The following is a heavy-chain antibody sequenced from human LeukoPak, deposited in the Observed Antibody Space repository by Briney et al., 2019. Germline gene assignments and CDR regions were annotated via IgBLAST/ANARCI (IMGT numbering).Heavy chain of an antibody. CDR3: TREDVDTASMDV. D-gene: IGHD5-18*01. CDR2: IRSKAYGGTT. V-gene: IGHV3-49*03. J-gene: IGHJ6*03. Sequence: PGGSLRLSCTASGFTFGDYAMSWFRQAPGKGLEWVGFIRSKAYGGTTEYAASVKGRFTISRDDPKSIAYLQMNSLKTEDTAVYYCTREDVDTASMDVWGKGTTVTVSS. CDR1: GFTFGDYA.